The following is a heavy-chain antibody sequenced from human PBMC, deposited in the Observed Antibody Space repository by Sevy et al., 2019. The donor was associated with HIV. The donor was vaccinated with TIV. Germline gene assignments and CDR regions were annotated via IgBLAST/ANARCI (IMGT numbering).Heavy chain of an antibody. V-gene: IGHV3-30-3*01. CDR1: GFTFNSYS. CDR2: ISFDGNNR. CDR3: GRSVLGDK. D-gene: IGHD3-16*01. J-gene: IGHJ4*02. Sequence: GSLRLSCAASGFTFNSYSMHWIRQAPGKGLEWVATISFDGNNRHYADSVKGRFTISRDNSDNTVSLQMNSLRVDDTAVYYCGRSVLGDKWGQGTLVTVSS.